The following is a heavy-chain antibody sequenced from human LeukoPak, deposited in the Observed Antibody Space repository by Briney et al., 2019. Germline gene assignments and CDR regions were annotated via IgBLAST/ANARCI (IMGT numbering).Heavy chain of an antibody. CDR3: ARGSRGWPGQIDY. Sequence: ASVKVSCKASGYTFTSFDISWVRQATGQGLEWMGGIIPIFGTANYAQKFQGRVTITADKSTSTAYMELSSLRSEDTAVYYCARGSRGWPGQIDYWGQGTLVTVSS. CDR1: GYTFTSFD. J-gene: IGHJ4*02. CDR2: IIPIFGTA. V-gene: IGHV1-69*06. D-gene: IGHD6-19*01.